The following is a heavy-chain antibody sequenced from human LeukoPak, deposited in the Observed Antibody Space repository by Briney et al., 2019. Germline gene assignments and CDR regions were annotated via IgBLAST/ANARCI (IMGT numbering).Heavy chain of an antibody. CDR1: GYSFTSYW. CDR3: ARPRISSGWLFDY. D-gene: IGHD6-19*01. J-gene: IGHJ4*02. CDR2: IYPGDSDT. Sequence: GESLKISCKGSGYSFTSYWIGWVRQMPGKGREWMGIIYPGDSDTRYSPSFQGQVTISADKSISTAYLQWSSLKASDTAMYYCARPRISSGWLFDYWGQGTLVTVSS. V-gene: IGHV5-51*01.